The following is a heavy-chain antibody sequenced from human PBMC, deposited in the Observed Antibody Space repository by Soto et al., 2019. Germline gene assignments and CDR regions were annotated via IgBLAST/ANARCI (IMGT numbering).Heavy chain of an antibody. J-gene: IGHJ5*02. D-gene: IGHD1-26*01. CDR3: ARAEWELLSWFDP. Sequence: GGSLRLSCAASGFTFSSYAMHWVRQAPGKGLEWVAVISYDGSNKYYADSVKGRFTISRDNSKNTLYLQMNSLRAEDTAVYYCARAEWELLSWFDPWGQGTLVTVSS. CDR1: GFTFSSYA. V-gene: IGHV3-30-3*01. CDR2: ISYDGSNK.